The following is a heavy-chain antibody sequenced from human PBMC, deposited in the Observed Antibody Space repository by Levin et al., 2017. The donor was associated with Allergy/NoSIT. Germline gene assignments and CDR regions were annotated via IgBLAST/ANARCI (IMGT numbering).Heavy chain of an antibody. CDR3: ARGRERSIAVAGTGFDY. CDR1: GFTFSWYW. D-gene: IGHD6-19*01. V-gene: IGHV3-74*01. CDR2: INSDGSST. Sequence: GGSLRLSCAASGFTFSWYWMHWVRQAPGKGLVWVSRINSDGSSTSYADSVKGRFTISRDNAKNTLYLQMNSLRAEDTAVYYCARGRERSIAVAGTGFDYWGQGTLVTVSS. J-gene: IGHJ4*02.